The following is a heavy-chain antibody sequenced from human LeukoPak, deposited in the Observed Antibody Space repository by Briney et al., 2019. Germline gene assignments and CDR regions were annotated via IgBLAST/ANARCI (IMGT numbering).Heavy chain of an antibody. CDR2: TSSDGVGK. D-gene: IGHD1-1*01. J-gene: IGHJ4*02. Sequence: PGGSLRLSCAASGFTFSAFAIHWVRQAPGKGLEWLAATSSDGVGKYYADSVKGRFFISRDTPVKTVHLQLNNLTAEDTAVYYCAKVMSERRSPPPYFDFWGRGALVTISS. V-gene: IGHV3-30*18. CDR1: GFTFSAFA. CDR3: AKVMSERRSPPPYFDF.